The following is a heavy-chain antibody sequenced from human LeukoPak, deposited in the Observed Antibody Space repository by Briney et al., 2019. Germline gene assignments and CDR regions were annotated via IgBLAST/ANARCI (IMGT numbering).Heavy chain of an antibody. CDR1: GGSISSYY. J-gene: IGHJ3*02. Sequence: SETLSLTCTVSGGSISSYYWSWIRQPPGKGLEWIGYIYYSGSTNYNPSLKSRVTISVDTSKNQFSLKLSSVTAADTAVYYCARTYYYGSGSYYPYDAFDIWGQGTMVTVSS. V-gene: IGHV4-59*08. CDR3: ARTYYYGSGSYYPYDAFDI. CDR2: IYYSGST. D-gene: IGHD3-10*01.